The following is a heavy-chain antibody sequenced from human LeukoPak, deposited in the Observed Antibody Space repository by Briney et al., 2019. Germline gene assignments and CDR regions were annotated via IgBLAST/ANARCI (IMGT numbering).Heavy chain of an antibody. CDR1: GFTFSSYA. CDR3: ARDAYYYDSSGEGKLDY. Sequence: PGGSLRLSCAASGFTFSSYAMSLVRQAPGKGLEWVANMKQDGSEKYYVDSVKGRFTISRDNAKNSLYLQMNSLRAEDTAVYYCARDAYYYDSSGEGKLDYWGQGTLVTVSS. D-gene: IGHD3-22*01. J-gene: IGHJ4*02. V-gene: IGHV3-7*01. CDR2: MKQDGSEK.